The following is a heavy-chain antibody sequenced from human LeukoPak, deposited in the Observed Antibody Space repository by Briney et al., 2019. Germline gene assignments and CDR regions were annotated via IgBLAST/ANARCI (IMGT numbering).Heavy chain of an antibody. CDR1: GYSFIDYY. D-gene: IGHD4-17*01. Sequence: ASVKVSCKASGYSFIDYYIHWVRQAPGQGLEWMGWINPKSGNTNYAQKFQGRVTMTRDTSITTAYMELSRLKSDDTAVYYCAGDQVTDYVALWGQGTMVTVSS. J-gene: IGHJ3*01. CDR3: AGDQVTDYVAL. V-gene: IGHV1-2*02. CDR2: INPKSGNT.